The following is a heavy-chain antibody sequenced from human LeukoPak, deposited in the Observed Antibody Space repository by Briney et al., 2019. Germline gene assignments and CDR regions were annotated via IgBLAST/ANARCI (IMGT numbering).Heavy chain of an antibody. J-gene: IGHJ4*02. CDR1: GGSISSSSYY. CDR2: IYYSGST. CDR3: ATSYGSGSYYNILPDY. V-gene: IGHV4-39*01. Sequence: PSETLSLTCTVSGGSISSSSYYWGWIRQPPGKGLEWIGSIYYSGSTYYNPSPKSRVTISVDTSKNQFSLKLSSVTAADTAVYYCATSYGSGSYYNILPDYWGQGTLVTVSS. D-gene: IGHD3-10*01.